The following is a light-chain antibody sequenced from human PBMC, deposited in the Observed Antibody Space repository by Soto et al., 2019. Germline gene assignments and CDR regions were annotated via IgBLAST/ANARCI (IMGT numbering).Light chain of an antibody. V-gene: IGKV3-20*01. Sequence: EIVLTQSPGTLSLSPGERATLSCRASQSIASSYLGWYQQKPGQAPRLLIYGASSRATGIPDRFSGSGSGTDFPLSISRLEPEDFAVYYCQHYGNSPFTFGPGTKVEIK. CDR3: QHYGNSPFT. CDR1: QSIASSY. CDR2: GAS. J-gene: IGKJ3*01.